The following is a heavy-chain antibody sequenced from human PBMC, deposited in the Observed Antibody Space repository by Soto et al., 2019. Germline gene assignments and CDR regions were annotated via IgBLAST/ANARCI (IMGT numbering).Heavy chain of an antibody. Sequence: QMQLVQSGPEVKKPGTSVKVSCKASGFTFTSSAMQSVRQARGQRLEWIGWIVVGSGNTNYAQKFQERVTITRDMSTSTAYMELSSLRSEDTAVYYCAAIAHVFGELLCPWGQGTLVTVSS. CDR3: AAIAHVFGELLCP. CDR2: IVVGSGNT. V-gene: IGHV1-58*02. J-gene: IGHJ5*02. CDR1: GFTFTSSA. D-gene: IGHD3-10*02.